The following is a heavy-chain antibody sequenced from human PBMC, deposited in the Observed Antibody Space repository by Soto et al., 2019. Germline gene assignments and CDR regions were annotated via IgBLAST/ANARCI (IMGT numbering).Heavy chain of an antibody. D-gene: IGHD1-26*01. J-gene: IGHJ4*02. Sequence: GASVKVSCKASGYTFARYTIHWVRQAPGQRLEWMGWMNAGNGDRQFSQKFQGRVSTTTDTSASTAYMELSSLRFVDTAVYYCARGPLVGVVGGVDSRGQGTLVTVSS. V-gene: IGHV1-3*01. CDR1: GYTFARYT. CDR3: ARGPLVGVVGGVDS. CDR2: MNAGNGDR.